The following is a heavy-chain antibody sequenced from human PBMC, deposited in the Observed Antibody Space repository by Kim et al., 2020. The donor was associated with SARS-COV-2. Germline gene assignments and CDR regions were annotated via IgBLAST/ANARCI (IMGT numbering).Heavy chain of an antibody. V-gene: IGHV3-15*01. Sequence: AAPVKGRFTISRDDSKNTLYLQMNSLKTEDTAVYYCTTESAVVVPAAADYWGQGTLVTVSS. D-gene: IGHD2-2*01. J-gene: IGHJ4*02. CDR3: TTESAVVVPAAADY.